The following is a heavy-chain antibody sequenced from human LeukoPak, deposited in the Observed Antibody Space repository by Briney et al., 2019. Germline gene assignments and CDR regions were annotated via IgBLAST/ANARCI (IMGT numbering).Heavy chain of an antibody. D-gene: IGHD3-10*01. Sequence: GGSLRLSCAASGFTFSSYAMRWVRQAPGKGLEWVSAISGSGGSTYYADSVKGRFTISRDNSKNTLYLQMNSLRAEDTAVYYCAKDHYYGSGSYYNEGRWFDLWGQGTLVTVSS. CDR1: GFTFSSYA. J-gene: IGHJ5*02. CDR2: ISGSGGST. V-gene: IGHV3-23*01. CDR3: AKDHYYGSGSYYNEGRWFDL.